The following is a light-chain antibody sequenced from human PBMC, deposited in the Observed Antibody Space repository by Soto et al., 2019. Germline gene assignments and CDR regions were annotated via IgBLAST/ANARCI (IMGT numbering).Light chain of an antibody. V-gene: IGKV3-15*01. Sequence: EIVMTQSPATLSVSPGESATLSCRASQSVSGNLAWYQQKPGQAPRLLIYGASTRATGIPARFSGSGSGTEFTLNISSLQSEDFSVYYCQQYNNWLITFGQGTRLEIK. CDR3: QQYNNWLIT. CDR1: QSVSGN. CDR2: GAS. J-gene: IGKJ5*01.